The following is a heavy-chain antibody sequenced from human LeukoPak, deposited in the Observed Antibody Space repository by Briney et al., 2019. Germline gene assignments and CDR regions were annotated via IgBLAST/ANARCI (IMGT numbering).Heavy chain of an antibody. J-gene: IGHJ6*03. CDR2: IKQDGSEK. V-gene: IGHV3-7*01. D-gene: IGHD2-15*01. Sequence: GGSLRLSCAASGFTFSGYWMSWVHQAPGKGLEWVANIKQDGSEKDYVDSVKGRFTISRDNAKNSLYLQMNSLRAEDTAVYYCARVRGGYDMDVWGKGTTVTVSS. CDR1: GFTFSGYW. CDR3: ARVRGGYDMDV.